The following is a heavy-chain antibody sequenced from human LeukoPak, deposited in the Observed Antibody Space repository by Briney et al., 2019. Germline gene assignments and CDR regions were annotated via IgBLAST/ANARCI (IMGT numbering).Heavy chain of an antibody. V-gene: IGHV1-2*02. D-gene: IGHD6-19*01. Sequence: VVSVKVSCKASGYTFTGYYIHWVRQAPGQGLEWMGWINPNSGGTNYAQKFQGRVTVTRDTSISTAYMELSRLRSDDTAVYYCARVGYRSGWYGHDGFDIWGQGTMVTVSS. CDR1: GYTFTGYY. CDR3: ARVGYRSGWYGHDGFDI. J-gene: IGHJ3*02. CDR2: INPNSGGT.